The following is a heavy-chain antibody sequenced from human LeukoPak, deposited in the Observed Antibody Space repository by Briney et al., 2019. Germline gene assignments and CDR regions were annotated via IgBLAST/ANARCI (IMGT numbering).Heavy chain of an antibody. CDR1: GGSISSGGYY. CDR2: IYSSGTT. J-gene: IGHJ5*02. Sequence: SETLSLTCTVSGGSISSGGYYWSWIRQHPGKGLEWIGHIYSSGTTYSNPSLKSRLTISVGTSQNQFSLKLSSVTAADTAVYYCARGESPWGQGTLVTVSS. V-gene: IGHV4-31*03. CDR3: ARGESP.